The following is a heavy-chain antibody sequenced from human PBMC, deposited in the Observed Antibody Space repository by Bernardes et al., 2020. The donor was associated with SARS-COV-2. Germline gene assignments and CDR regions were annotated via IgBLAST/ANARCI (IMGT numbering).Heavy chain of an antibody. CDR3: ARGLRGFHYMDV. V-gene: IGHV3-66*02. CDR1: GFTVSSND. Sequence: GGSLRLSCAASGFTVSSNDMTWVRQAPGKGLEWFSVVYVGGSTYYADSVKGRFTISRDNSNSTVYLQMNSLRADDTAVYYCARGLRGFHYMDVWGKGTTVTVSS. CDR2: VYVGGST. J-gene: IGHJ6*03.